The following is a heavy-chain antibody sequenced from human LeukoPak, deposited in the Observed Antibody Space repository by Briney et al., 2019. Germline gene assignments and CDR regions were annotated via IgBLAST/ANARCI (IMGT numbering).Heavy chain of an antibody. Sequence: GSSVKVSCKASGGTFTAYYMHWVRQAPGQGLEWMGWINPNSGDTKIAQKFQGRVTMTRDTSISTAYMELSSLRSDDTAVYYCARGPNYYDSSGFHYRDWGQGTLVTVSS. CDR1: GGTFTAYY. J-gene: IGHJ4*02. V-gene: IGHV1-2*02. CDR3: ARGPNYYDSSGFHYRD. CDR2: INPNSGDT. D-gene: IGHD3-22*01.